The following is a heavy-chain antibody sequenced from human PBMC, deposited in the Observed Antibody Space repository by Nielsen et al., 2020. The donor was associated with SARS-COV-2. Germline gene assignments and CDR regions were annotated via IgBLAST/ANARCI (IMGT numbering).Heavy chain of an antibody. V-gene: IGHV3-30*18. D-gene: IGHD3-22*01. CDR3: AKDEYYYDRAPSGYFDY. J-gene: IGHJ4*02. CDR1: GFTFSSYG. Sequence: GESLKISCAASGFTFSSYGMHWVRQAPGKGLEWVAVISYDGSNKYYADSVKGRFTISRDNSKNTLYLQMNSLRAEDTAVYYCAKDEYYYDRAPSGYFDYWGQGTLVTVSS. CDR2: ISYDGSNK.